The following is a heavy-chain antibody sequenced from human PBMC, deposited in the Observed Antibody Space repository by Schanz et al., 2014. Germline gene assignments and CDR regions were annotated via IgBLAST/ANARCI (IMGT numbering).Heavy chain of an antibody. V-gene: IGHV7-4-1*02. J-gene: IGHJ4*02. CDR3: ARGEANWGQY. D-gene: IGHD7-27*01. CDR1: GYIFIGYF. CDR2: INTNTGNP. Sequence: QGQLVESGGEVKKPGASVKVSCKASGYIFIGYFIHWVRQAPGQGLEWMGWINTNTGNPTYAQGFTGRFVFSLDTSVSTAYLQISFLKADDTAVFFCARGEANWGQYWGQGTLVTVSS.